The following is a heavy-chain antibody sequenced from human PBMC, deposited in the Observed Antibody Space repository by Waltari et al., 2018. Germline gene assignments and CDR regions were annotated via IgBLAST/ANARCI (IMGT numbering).Heavy chain of an antibody. CDR3: ARLGERGYNYGS. CDR2: IYCNGST. J-gene: IGHJ5*02. D-gene: IGHD5-18*01. Sequence: QVQLQESGPGLVKPSETLSLTCTVSGGSISRYYWSWIRQPPGKGLGWIWYIYCNGSTNYSPSLKSRVTIAVDTSKNQFSLKLSSVTAADTAVYYCARLGERGYNYGSWGQGTLVTVSS. CDR1: GGSISRYY. V-gene: IGHV4-59*08.